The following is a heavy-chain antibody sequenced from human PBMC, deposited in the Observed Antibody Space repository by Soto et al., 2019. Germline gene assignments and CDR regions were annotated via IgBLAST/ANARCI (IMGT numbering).Heavy chain of an antibody. D-gene: IGHD3-10*01. CDR2: IKSKTDGGTT. CDR1: GFTFSNAW. CDR3: TTTTDYGSGSYRFRLSYYYYGMYV. J-gene: IGHJ6*02. Sequence: PGGSLRLSCAASGFTFSNAWMNWFRQAPGKGLEWVGRIKSKTDGGTTDYAAPVKGRFTISRDDSKNTLYLQMNSLKTEDTAVYYCTTTTDYGSGSYRFRLSYYYYGMYVCGQGTTVIVSS. V-gene: IGHV3-15*07.